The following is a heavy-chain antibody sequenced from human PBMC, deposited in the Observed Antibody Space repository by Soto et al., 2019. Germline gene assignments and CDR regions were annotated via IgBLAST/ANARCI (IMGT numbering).Heavy chain of an antibody. CDR3: GRAVSPDTAYFSDY. D-gene: IGHD4-17*01. CDR1: GGSISSGGYY. J-gene: IGHJ4*02. CDR2: IYYSGST. Sequence: SETLSLTCTVSGGSISSGGYYWSWIRQHPGKGLEWLGYIYYSGSTYYNPSLRSRVTISVDRSKNQFSLKLSSVTAEDSAVYYCGRAVSPDTAYFSDYWGQGTLVTVSS. V-gene: IGHV4-31*03.